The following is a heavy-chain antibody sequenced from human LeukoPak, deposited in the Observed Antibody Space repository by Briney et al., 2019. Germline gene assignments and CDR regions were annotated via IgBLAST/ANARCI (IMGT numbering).Heavy chain of an antibody. CDR3: ARDRKAPDAFDI. J-gene: IGHJ3*02. CDR1: GGTFSSYA. D-gene: IGHD1-14*01. CDR2: IIPIFGTA. Sequence: ASVKVSCKASGGTFSSYAISWVRQAPGQGLEWMGGIIPIFGTANYAQKFQGRVTITADESTSTAYMELSSLRSEDTAVYYCARDRKAPDAFDIWGQGTMDTVSS. V-gene: IGHV1-69*01.